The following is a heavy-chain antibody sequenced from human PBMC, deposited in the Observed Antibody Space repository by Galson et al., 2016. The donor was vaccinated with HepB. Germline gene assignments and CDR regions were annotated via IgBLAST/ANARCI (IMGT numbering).Heavy chain of an antibody. J-gene: IGHJ4*02. CDR2: ITGSSANYI. D-gene: IGHD2-2*01. Sequence: SLRLSCAASGFTFSSYNMNWVRQAPGKGLEWVSSITGSSANYIFYPDSVKGRFTISRDNAKNSLYLQMSSLRAEDTAVYYCARAIYCSSSNCQGYYFDYWGQGTLVTVSS. CDR3: ARAIYCSSSNCQGYYFDY. CDR1: GFTFSSYN. V-gene: IGHV3-21*01.